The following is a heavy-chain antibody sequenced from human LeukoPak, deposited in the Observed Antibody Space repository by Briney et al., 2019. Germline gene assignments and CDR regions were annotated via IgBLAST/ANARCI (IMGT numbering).Heavy chain of an antibody. Sequence: ASVKVSCKASGYTFTSYGISWVRQAPGQGLEWMGWISAYNGNTNYAQKLQGRVTMTTDTSASTAYMELRSLRSDDTAVYYCARGPVSRIAAAGHPYYFDYWGQGTLVTVSS. D-gene: IGHD6-13*01. J-gene: IGHJ4*02. CDR3: ARGPVSRIAAAGHPYYFDY. V-gene: IGHV1-18*01. CDR1: GYTFTSYG. CDR2: ISAYNGNT.